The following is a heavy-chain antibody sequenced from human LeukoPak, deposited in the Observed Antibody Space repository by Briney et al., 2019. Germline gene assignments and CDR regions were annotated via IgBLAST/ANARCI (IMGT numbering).Heavy chain of an antibody. CDR2: IYYSGST. J-gene: IGHJ4*02. Sequence: SKTLSLTCTVSGGSISSYYWSWIRQPPGKGLEWIGYIYYSGSTNYNPSLKSRVTISVDTSKNQFSLKLSSVTAADTAVYYCARVGYSYGYVRFGTHFDYWGQGTLVTVSS. V-gene: IGHV4-59*01. D-gene: IGHD5-18*01. CDR1: GGSISSYY. CDR3: ARVGYSYGYVRFGTHFDY.